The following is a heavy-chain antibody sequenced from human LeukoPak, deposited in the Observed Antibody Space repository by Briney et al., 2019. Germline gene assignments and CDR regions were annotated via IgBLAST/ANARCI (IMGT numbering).Heavy chain of an antibody. CDR2: INHSGST. CDR1: GGSFSGYY. J-gene: IGHJ1*01. D-gene: IGHD3-22*01. V-gene: IGHV4-34*01. Sequence: PSETLSLTCAVYGGSFSGYYWSWIRQPPGKGLEWIGEINHSGSTNYNPSLKSRVTISVDTSKNQFSLKLSSVTAADAAVYYCARDDSSGTEYFQHWGQGTLVTVSS. CDR3: ARDDSSGTEYFQH.